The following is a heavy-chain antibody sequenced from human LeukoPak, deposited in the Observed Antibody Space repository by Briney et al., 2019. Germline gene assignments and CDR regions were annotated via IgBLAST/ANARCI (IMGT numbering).Heavy chain of an antibody. CDR3: ARDMFRGPPDFFDY. V-gene: IGHV3-30*04. D-gene: IGHD3-10*02. J-gene: IGHJ4*02. CDR1: GFTFSDYA. Sequence: TGGSLRLSCAASGFTFSDYAMHWVRQAPGRGLEWVPVISRQGDIQYYAGSVKGRFTISRDDSKNTLFLQMYSLRAEDTAVYYCARDMFRGPPDFFDYWGQGTRVTVSS. CDR2: ISRQGDIQ.